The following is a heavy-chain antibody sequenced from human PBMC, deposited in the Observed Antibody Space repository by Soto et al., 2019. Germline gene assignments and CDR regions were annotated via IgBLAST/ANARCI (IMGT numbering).Heavy chain of an antibody. V-gene: IGHV1-69*13. CDR2: IIPIFGTA. CDR1: GGTFSSYA. Sequence: ASVKVSCKASGGTFSSYAISWVRQAPGQGLEWMGGIIPIFGTANYAQKFQGRVTITADESTSTAYMELSSLRSEDTAVYYCARSLYGSGSYFVSRNWFDPWGQGTLVTVSS. J-gene: IGHJ5*02. D-gene: IGHD3-10*01. CDR3: ARSLYGSGSYFVSRNWFDP.